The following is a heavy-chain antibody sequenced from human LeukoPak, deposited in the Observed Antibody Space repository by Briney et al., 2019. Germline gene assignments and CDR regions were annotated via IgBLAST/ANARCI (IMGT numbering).Heavy chain of an antibody. V-gene: IGHV4-4*07. CDR2: TYTSGST. J-gene: IGHJ5*02. Sequence: PSETLSLTCTVSGGSISSYYWSWIRQPAGKGLEWIGRTYTSGSTNYNPSLKSRVTMSVDTSKNQFSLKLSSVTAADTAVYYCARGTGIYDSSGYYGSWFDPWGQGTLVTVSS. D-gene: IGHD3-22*01. CDR1: GGSISSYY. CDR3: ARGTGIYDSSGYYGSWFDP.